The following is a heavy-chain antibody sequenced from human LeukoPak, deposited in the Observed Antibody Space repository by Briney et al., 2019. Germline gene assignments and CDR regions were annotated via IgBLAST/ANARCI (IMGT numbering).Heavy chain of an antibody. CDR3: ARGGSWSWDN. J-gene: IGHJ4*02. V-gene: IGHV3-7*01. CDR1: GFTFSSYW. Sequence: GGSLRLSCVPPGFTFSSYWMNCVRQAPGKGLEWVAIIKPDGSEKFYADSVRGRFTISRDNAKNSLYLQMNSLRADDTAVYYCARGGSWSWDNWGQGTLVTVSS. D-gene: IGHD2-8*02. CDR2: IKPDGSEK.